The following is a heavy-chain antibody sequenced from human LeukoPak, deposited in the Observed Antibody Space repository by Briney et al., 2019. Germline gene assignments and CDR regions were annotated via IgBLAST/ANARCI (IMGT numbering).Heavy chain of an antibody. D-gene: IGHD1-14*01. CDR1: GGSISSSDYY. CDR3: ARERKDALILRAFDT. J-gene: IGHJ3*02. Sequence: PSETLSLTCTVSGGSISSSDYYWGWIRQPPGKGLEWIGEINHSGSTNYNPSLKSRVTISVDTSKNQFSLKLSSVTAADTAVYYCARERKDALILRAFDTWGQGTMVTVSS. CDR2: INHSGST. V-gene: IGHV4-39*07.